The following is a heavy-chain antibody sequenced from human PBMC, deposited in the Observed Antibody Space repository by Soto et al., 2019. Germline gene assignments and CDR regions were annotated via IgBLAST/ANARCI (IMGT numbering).Heavy chain of an antibody. D-gene: IGHD6-19*01. Sequence: GSLRLSCAASGFTFSGSAVYWVRQASGKGLEWVGRIRSKANSYATAYAASVKGRFTISRDDSKNTAYLQMNSLKTEDTAVYYCTSSSGWTDYWGQGTLVTVSS. J-gene: IGHJ4*02. CDR3: TSSSGWTDY. CDR1: GFTFSGSA. V-gene: IGHV3-73*01. CDR2: IRSKANSYAT.